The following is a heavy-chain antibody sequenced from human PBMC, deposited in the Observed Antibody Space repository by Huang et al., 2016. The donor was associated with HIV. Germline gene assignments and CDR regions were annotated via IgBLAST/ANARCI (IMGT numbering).Heavy chain of an antibody. CDR1: GESSSDFF. CDR2: INESGRT. CDR3: ARGRGSSWSLFDT. V-gene: IGHV4-34*02. J-gene: IGHJ4*02. Sequence: QVQLEQWGARLLKPSETLSLTCAVYGESSSDFFWRWIRQPPGKGLEWIGVINESGRTNYNPSLKSRVTIAVDTSKRQFSLKLKSVTAADTSMYYCARGRGSSWSLFDTWGQGSLVTVFS. D-gene: IGHD6-13*01.